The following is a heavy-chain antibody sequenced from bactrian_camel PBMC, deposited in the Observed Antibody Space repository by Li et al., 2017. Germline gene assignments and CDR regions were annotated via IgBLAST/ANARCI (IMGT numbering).Heavy chain of an antibody. CDR3: AAVAEGRTVEGGVSLWTLFESGY. D-gene: IGHD3*01. J-gene: IGHJ4*01. Sequence: HVQLVESGGGSVQAGGSLRLSCPLSGFTSSSYAVGWFRRSLENERAGKEREGVARIDSRGTTEYVDSVKGRFTVFKGNAGKTLYLQMNSLRPEDAAMYYCAAVAEGRTVEGGVSLWTLFESGYWGQGTQVTVS. CDR2: IDSRGTT. CDR1: GFTSSSYA. V-gene: IGHV3S57*01.